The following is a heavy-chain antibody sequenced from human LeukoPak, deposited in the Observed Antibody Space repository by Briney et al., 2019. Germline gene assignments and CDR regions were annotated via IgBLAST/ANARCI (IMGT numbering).Heavy chain of an antibody. Sequence: SETLSLTCIVSGGSISSSIYYWAWVRQPPGKGLEWIGTVFYNGATQYSPSLRSRVTISVDTSKNQFSLKLSSVTAADTAVYYCARGVVIAIGGSRYYYYMDVWGKGTTVTVSS. CDR3: ARGVVIAIGGSRYYYYMDV. V-gene: IGHV4-39*07. D-gene: IGHD2-21*01. CDR2: VFYNGAT. CDR1: GGSISSSIYY. J-gene: IGHJ6*03.